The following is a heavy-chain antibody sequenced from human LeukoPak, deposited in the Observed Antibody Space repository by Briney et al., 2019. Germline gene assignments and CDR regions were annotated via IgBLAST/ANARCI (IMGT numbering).Heavy chain of an antibody. Sequence: SETLSLTCTVSGGSISSSNYYWGWIRQPPGKGLEWIGSISYIGSTYYNPSLKSRVTISVDTSKNQFSLKLSSVTAADTAVCYCARFTPQGYGWGGYNRFDPWGQGTLVTVSS. V-gene: IGHV4-39*01. J-gene: IGHJ5*02. CDR1: GGSISSSNYY. CDR2: ISYIGST. D-gene: IGHD3-16*01. CDR3: ARFTPQGYGWGGYNRFDP.